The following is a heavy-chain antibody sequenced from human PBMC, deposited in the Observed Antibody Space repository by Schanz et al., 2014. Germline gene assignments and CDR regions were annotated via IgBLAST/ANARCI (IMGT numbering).Heavy chain of an antibody. V-gene: IGHV4-61*02. D-gene: IGHD2-2*02. CDR1: GGSISSGSYY. CDR2: VYTSGST. Sequence: QVQLQESGPGLVKPSQTLSLTCSVSGGSISSGSYYWNWIRQPAGKGLEWIGRVYTSGSTNYNPSLKRRAPIPLDPPKNQFPLNLCSCTAADTAVYYCARGGARRFPVVPDAIQGLRGHYYYYYLDVWGKGTTVTASS. J-gene: IGHJ6*03. CDR3: ARGGARRFPVVPDAIQGLRGHYYYYYLDV.